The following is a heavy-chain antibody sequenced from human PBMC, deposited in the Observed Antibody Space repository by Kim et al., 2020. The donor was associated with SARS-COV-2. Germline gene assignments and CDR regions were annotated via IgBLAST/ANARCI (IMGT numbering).Heavy chain of an antibody. V-gene: IGHV3-66*02. CDR3: ATRTNDWSNWLFDL. Sequence: GGSLRLSCAASGVTVRGNYMTWVRQAPGKGLEYVAVIYGDESADYAASVKGRFPISRDNDENTVYLQMQSLTAEDTALYYCATRTNDWSNWLFDLWGRGTLVTVSS. CDR2: IYGDESA. D-gene: IGHD2-8*01. J-gene: IGHJ2*01. CDR1: GVTVRGNY.